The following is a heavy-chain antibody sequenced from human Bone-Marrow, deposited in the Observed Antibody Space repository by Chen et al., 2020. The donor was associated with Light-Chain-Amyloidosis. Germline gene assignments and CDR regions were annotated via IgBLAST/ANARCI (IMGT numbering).Heavy chain of an antibody. V-gene: IGHV3-15*01. J-gene: IGHJ4*02. D-gene: IGHD1-26*01. CDR3: IATTVAEDYHVY. Sequence: EVQVVESGGGLVESGGSLSLSCAASGFTITDAWMSWVRQAPGKGLEWVGRIKSKTYDGKTDYAAPVKGRFTISRDDSKNDLFLQMDSLTTADTAVYYCIATTVAEDYHVYWGQGTLVTVSS. CDR2: IKSKTYDGKT. CDR1: GFTITDAW.